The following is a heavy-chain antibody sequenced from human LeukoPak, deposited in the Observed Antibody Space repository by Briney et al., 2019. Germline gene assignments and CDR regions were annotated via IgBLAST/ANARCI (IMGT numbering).Heavy chain of an antibody. CDR1: GYSFTSYW. D-gene: IGHD4-17*01. J-gene: IGHJ4*02. CDR3: ARTVSPAVTFFDH. Sequence: GESLKISCKASGYSFTSYWIGWVRQRPGKGLEWMGITYPDDSDTRYSPSFQGQVTISADKSITTAYLQWSSLKASDTATYYCARTVSPAVTFFDHWGQGTLVTVSS. CDR2: TYPDDSDT. V-gene: IGHV5-51*01.